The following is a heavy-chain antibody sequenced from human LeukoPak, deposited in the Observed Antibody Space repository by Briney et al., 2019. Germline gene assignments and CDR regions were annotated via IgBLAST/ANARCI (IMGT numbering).Heavy chain of an antibody. CDR2: IYPGDSDT. CDR3: ARHLLLGDYYYYYYMDV. Sequence: GESLKISCKGSGYSFTSYWIGWVRQMPGKGLEWMGIIYPGDSDTRYSPSFQGQVTTSADKSISTAYLQWSSLKASDTAMYYCARHLLLGDYYYYYYMDVWGKGTTVTVSS. V-gene: IGHV5-51*01. J-gene: IGHJ6*03. D-gene: IGHD1-26*01. CDR1: GYSFTSYW.